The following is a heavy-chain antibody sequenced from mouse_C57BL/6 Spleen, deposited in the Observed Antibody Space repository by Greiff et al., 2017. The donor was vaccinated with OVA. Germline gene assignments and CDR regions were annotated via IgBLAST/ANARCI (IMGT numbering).Heavy chain of an antibody. D-gene: IGHD1-1*01. J-gene: IGHJ4*01. Sequence: QVQLQQPGAELVKPGASVKMSCKASGYTFTSYWITWVKQRPGQGLEWIGDIYPGSGSTNYNEKFKSKATLTVDTSSSTAYMQLSSLTSEDSAVYYCARRDYYGSSYVAMDYWGQGTSVTVSS. CDR2: IYPGSGST. CDR3: ARRDYYGSSYVAMDY. CDR1: GYTFTSYW. V-gene: IGHV1-55*01.